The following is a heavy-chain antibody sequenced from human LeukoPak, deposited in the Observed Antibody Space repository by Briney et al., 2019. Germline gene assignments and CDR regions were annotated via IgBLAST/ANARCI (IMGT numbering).Heavy chain of an antibody. J-gene: IGHJ3*02. Sequence: GGSLRLSCAASGFTFSSYAMHRVRQAPGKGLEWVAVISYDGSNKYYADSVKGRFTISRDNSKNTLYLQMNSLRAEDTAVYYCARDELDSSSLSSPGIWGQGTMVTVSS. CDR1: GFTFSSYA. CDR2: ISYDGSNK. D-gene: IGHD6-6*01. V-gene: IGHV3-30*04. CDR3: ARDELDSSSLSSPGI.